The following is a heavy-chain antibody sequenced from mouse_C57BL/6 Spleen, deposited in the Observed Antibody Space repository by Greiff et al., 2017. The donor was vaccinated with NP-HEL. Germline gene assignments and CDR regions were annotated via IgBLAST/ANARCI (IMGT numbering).Heavy chain of an antibody. V-gene: IGHV1-82*01. Sequence: QVQLQQSGPELVKPGASVKISCKASGYAFSSSWMNWVKQRPGKGLEWIGRIYPGDGDTNYNGKFKGKATLTADKSSSTAYMQLSSLTSEDSAVYFCARHGISPLAYWGQGTLVTVSA. CDR1: GYAFSSSW. CDR2: IYPGDGDT. CDR3: ARHGISPLAY. J-gene: IGHJ3*01. D-gene: IGHD1-1*01.